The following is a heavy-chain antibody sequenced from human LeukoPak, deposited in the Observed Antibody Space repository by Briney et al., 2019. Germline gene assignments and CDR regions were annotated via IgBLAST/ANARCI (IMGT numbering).Heavy chain of an antibody. V-gene: IGHV1-2*06. J-gene: IGHJ4*02. D-gene: IGHD5-12*01. Sequence: ASXKVSCKASGYTFTGYYMHWVRQAPGQGLEWMGRINPNSGGTNYAQKFQGRVTITRDTSISTAYMELSRLRSDDTAVYYCASPHSGYDYFDYWGQGTLVTVSS. CDR3: ASPHSGYDYFDY. CDR2: INPNSGGT. CDR1: GYTFTGYY.